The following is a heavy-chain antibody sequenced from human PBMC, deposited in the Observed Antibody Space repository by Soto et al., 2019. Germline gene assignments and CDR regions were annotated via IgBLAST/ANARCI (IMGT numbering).Heavy chain of an antibody. J-gene: IGHJ6*02. CDR1: GGSISSYY. CDR2: IYTSGST. CDR3: ARDREFGYSSSSFGYYYYGMDV. D-gene: IGHD6-6*01. V-gene: IGHV4-4*07. Sequence: LSLTCTVSGGSISSYYWSWIRQPAGKGLEWIGRIYTSGSTNYNPSLKSRVTMSVDTSKNQFSLKLSSVTAADTAVYYCARDREFGYSSSSFGYYYYGMDVWGQGTTVTSP.